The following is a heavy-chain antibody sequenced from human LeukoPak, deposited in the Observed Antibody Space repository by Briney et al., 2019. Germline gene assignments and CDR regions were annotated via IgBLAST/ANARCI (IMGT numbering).Heavy chain of an antibody. D-gene: IGHD2-15*01. CDR1: GFTVSSNY. V-gene: IGHV3-53*01. CDR3: AKEGGAKYCSGGSCYCFDY. Sequence: GGSLRLSCAASGFTVSSNYMSWVRQAPGKGLEWVSVTYSGGSTYYADSVKGRFTISRDNSKNTLYLQMNSLRAEDTAVYYCAKEGGAKYCSGGSCYCFDYWGQGTLVTVSS. J-gene: IGHJ4*02. CDR2: TYSGGST.